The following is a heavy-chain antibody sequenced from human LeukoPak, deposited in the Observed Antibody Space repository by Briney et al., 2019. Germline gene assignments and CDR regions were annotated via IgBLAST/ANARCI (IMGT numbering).Heavy chain of an antibody. Sequence: PSETLSLTCAVSGYSISSGYYWGWIRQPPGKGLEWIGSIYHSGSTYYNPPLKSRVTISVDTSKNQFSLKLSSVTAADTAVYYCARHRGYDFYYFDYWGQGTLVTVSS. CDR2: IYHSGST. D-gene: IGHD5-12*01. V-gene: IGHV4-38-2*01. CDR1: GYSISSGYY. J-gene: IGHJ4*02. CDR3: ARHRGYDFYYFDY.